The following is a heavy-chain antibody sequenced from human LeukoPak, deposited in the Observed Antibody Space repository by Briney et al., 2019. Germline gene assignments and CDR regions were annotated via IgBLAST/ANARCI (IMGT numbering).Heavy chain of an antibody. CDR3: ARGINGAKWLVPYYFDY. V-gene: IGHV4-39*02. CDR2: IYYSGST. J-gene: IGHJ4*01. D-gene: IGHD6-19*01. CDR1: GFTLSSYW. Sequence: PGGSLRLSCAASGFTLSSYWLHWVRHAPGKGLEWIGSIYYSGSTYYNPSLKSRVTISVDTSKSLFSLKLSSVTAADTAVYYCARGINGAKWLVPYYFDYWGHGTLVTVSS.